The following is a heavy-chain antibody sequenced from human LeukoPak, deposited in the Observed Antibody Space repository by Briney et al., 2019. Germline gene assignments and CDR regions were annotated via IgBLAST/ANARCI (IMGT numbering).Heavy chain of an antibody. V-gene: IGHV4-59*08. CDR2: MYYSGST. J-gene: IGHJ6*03. CDR3: ARQGYYYYYMDV. CDR1: GGSISSYY. Sequence: PSETLSLTCTVSGGSISSYYWSWIRQPPGKGLEWIGSMYYSGSTNYNPSLKSRGTISVDTSKNQSSLKLSSVTAADTAVYYCARQGYYYYYMDVWGKGTTVTISS.